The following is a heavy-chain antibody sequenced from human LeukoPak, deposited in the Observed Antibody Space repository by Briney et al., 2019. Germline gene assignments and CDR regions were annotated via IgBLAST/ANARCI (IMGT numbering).Heavy chain of an antibody. J-gene: IGHJ3*02. V-gene: IGHV5-51*01. CDR3: SVGFGELSYASDI. CDR2: IYPVDPDT. D-gene: IGHD3-10*01. CDR1: GYSLDNNR. Sequence: GESLKLSCKGSGYSLDNNRIDWVRQMPGKGLEWMGIIYPVDPDTRYNPSFQDKVTISADKSISTAYLQWSSLKASDTAIYYCSVGFGELSYASDIWGRGTMVTVSS.